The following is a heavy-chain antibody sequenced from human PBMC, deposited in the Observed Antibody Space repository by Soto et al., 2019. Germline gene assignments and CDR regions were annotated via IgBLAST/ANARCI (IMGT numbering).Heavy chain of an antibody. V-gene: IGHV4-38-2*02. CDR3: ARESITMIVPYYFDY. D-gene: IGHD3-22*01. Sequence: SETLSLTCAVSGYSISSGYYWGWIRQPPGKGLEWIGSIYHSGSTYYNPSLKSRVTISVDTSKNQFSLKLSSVTAADTVVYYCARESITMIVPYYFDYWGQGTLVTVSS. CDR2: IYHSGST. J-gene: IGHJ4*02. CDR1: GYSISSGYY.